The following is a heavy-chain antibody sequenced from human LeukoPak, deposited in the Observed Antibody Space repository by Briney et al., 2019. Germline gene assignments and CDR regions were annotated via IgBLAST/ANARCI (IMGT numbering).Heavy chain of an antibody. V-gene: IGHV3-23*01. D-gene: IGHD3-16*01. CDR1: GFTFSSYG. J-gene: IGHJ6*03. CDR2: ISGSGGST. CDR3: AKGQSGGSYYMDV. Sequence: GGSLRLSCAASGFTFSSYGMSWVRQAPGKGLEWVSAISGSGGSTYYADSVKGRFTISRDNSKNTLYLQMNSLRAEDTAVYYCAKGQSGGSYYMDVWGKGTTVTISS.